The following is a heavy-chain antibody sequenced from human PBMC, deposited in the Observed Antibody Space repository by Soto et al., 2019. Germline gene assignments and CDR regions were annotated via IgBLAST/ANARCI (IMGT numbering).Heavy chain of an antibody. V-gene: IGHV2-5*02. J-gene: IGHJ5*02. Sequence: QITLKESGPTLVKPTQTLTLTCTFSGFSLSTSGVGVGWIRQPPGKALEWLALIYWDDDKRYSPSLKSRLTIPKDTSKNQVVLTMTNMDPVDTATYYCAHSWIQLWHNWFDPWGQGTLVTVSS. CDR1: GFSLSTSGVG. CDR2: IYWDDDK. CDR3: AHSWIQLWHNWFDP. D-gene: IGHD5-18*01.